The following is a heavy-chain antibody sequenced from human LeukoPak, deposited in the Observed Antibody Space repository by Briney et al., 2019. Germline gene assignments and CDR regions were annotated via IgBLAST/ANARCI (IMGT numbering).Heavy chain of an antibody. J-gene: IGHJ4*02. CDR2: IWYGGSNK. D-gene: IGHD3-10*01. Sequence: PGGSLRLSCAASGFTFSSYGMHWVRQAPGKGLEWVAVIWYGGSNKYYADSVKGRFTISRDNSKNTLYLQMNSLRAEDTAVYYCATPGALLWFGESYRGDYWGQGTLVTVSS. CDR1: GFTFSSYG. V-gene: IGHV3-33*08. CDR3: ATPGALLWFGESYRGDY.